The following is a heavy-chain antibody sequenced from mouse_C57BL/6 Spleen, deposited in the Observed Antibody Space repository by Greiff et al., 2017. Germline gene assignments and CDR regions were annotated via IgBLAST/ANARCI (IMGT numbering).Heavy chain of an antibody. V-gene: IGHV3-6*01. D-gene: IGHD1-1*02. CDR1: GYSITSGYY. Sequence: EVQLQESGPGLVKPSQSLSLTCSVTGYSITSGYYWNWIRQFPGNKLEWMGYISYDGSNNYNPSLKNRISITRDTSKNQFFLKLNSVTTEDTATYYCAREGYGMDYWGQGTTLTVSA. J-gene: IGHJ2*01. CDR3: AREGYGMDY. CDR2: ISYDGSN.